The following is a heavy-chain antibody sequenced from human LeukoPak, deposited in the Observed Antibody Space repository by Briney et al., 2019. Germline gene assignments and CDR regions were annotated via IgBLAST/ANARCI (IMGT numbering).Heavy chain of an antibody. V-gene: IGHV4-34*01. CDR3: ASLPGSGYSYGSDAFDI. CDR1: GGSFSGYY. D-gene: IGHD5-18*01. J-gene: IGHJ3*02. CDR2: INHSGST. Sequence: SETLSLTCAVYGGSFSGYYWSWIRQPPGKGLEWIGEINHSGSTNYNPSLKSRVTISVDTSKKQFSLKLSSVTDEDTAVYYCASLPGSGYSYGSDAFDIWGQGTMVTVSS.